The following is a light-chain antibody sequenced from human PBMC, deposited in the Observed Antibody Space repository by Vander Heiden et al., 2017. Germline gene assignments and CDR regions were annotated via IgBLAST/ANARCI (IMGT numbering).Light chain of an antibody. CDR2: VAS. CDR1: QDRNNG. Sequence: DITLTQSPSSVSASVGDTVTITCRASQDRNNGLAWYQQKPGKAPKLLISVASVWQTGVPSRVSGRGTGTDFTLTSSNLQHEDFATYYCQQAYKYPRTFGPGTKVDIK. CDR3: QQAYKYPRT. J-gene: IGKJ3*01. V-gene: IGKV1D-12*01.